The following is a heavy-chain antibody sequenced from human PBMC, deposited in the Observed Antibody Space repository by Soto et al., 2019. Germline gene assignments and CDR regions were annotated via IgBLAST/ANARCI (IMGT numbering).Heavy chain of an antibody. CDR2: ISYDGSNK. Sequence: PGGSLRLSCAVSGFAFSSYAMHWVRQAPGKGLEWVAVISYDGSNKYYADSVKGRFTTSRDISKNTLYLQMNSLRAEDTAVYYCARAVKRYGGKPGSYYGMDVWGQGTTVTVSS. V-gene: IGHV3-30-3*01. CDR1: GFAFSSYA. CDR3: ARAVKRYGGKPGSYYGMDV. J-gene: IGHJ6*02. D-gene: IGHD4-17*01.